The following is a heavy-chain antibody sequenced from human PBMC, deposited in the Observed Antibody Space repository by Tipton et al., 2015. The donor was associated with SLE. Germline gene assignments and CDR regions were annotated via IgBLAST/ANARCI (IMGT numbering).Heavy chain of an antibody. J-gene: IGHJ4*02. D-gene: IGHD5-12*01. V-gene: IGHV4-38-2*02. CDR1: DDSVSSAYY. CDR3: ARRLTRYSGYDYFDY. Sequence: TLSLTCIVSDDSVSSAYYWAWIRQPPGKGLQLIACIYRTGTTYVNPSLKSRVSMSMDTSNNRFSLTMTSLTVADTAVYYCARRLTRYSGYDYFDYWGQGTLVTVSS. CDR2: IYRTGTT.